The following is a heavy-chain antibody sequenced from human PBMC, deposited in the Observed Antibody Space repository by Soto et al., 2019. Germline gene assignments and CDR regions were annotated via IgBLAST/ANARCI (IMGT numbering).Heavy chain of an antibody. D-gene: IGHD5-12*01. CDR3: ARELGMATIHD. CDR1: GFTFSSYW. J-gene: IGHJ4*02. CDR2: IYSDGSTT. Sequence: EVQLVESGGGLVQPGGSLRLSCAASGFTFSSYWMHWVRQAPGKGLVWVSRIYSDGSTTGYADSVKGRFTSSRDNDKNMLYLQMNSLRAEDTAVYYCARELGMATIHDWGQGTLVTVSS. V-gene: IGHV3-74*01.